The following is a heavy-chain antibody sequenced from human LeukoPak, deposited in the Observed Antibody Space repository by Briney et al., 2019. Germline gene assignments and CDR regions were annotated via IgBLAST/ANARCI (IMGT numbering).Heavy chain of an antibody. V-gene: IGHV3-23*01. J-gene: IGHJ4*02. Sequence: PGGSLRLSCAASGFTFSSYAMSWVRQAPGKGLEWVSAISGSGGSTYYADSVKGRFTISRDNSKNTLYLQMNSLRAEDTAVYYCAKDLVAGAVIGGGGYYFDYWGQGTLVTVSS. CDR3: AKDLVAGAVIGGGGYYFDY. CDR1: GFTFSSYA. CDR2: ISGSGGST. D-gene: IGHD3-16*01.